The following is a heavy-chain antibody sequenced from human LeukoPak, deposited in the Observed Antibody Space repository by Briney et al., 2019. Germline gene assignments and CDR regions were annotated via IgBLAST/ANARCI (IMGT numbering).Heavy chain of an antibody. CDR2: INPSGDST. V-gene: IGHV1-46*01. D-gene: IGHD2-8*02. CDR1: GYTFTSNY. J-gene: IGHJ4*01. Sequence: GASVKVSCKASGYTFTSNYMHWVRQAPGQGLEWMGVINPSGDSTNYAQKFQGRLTMTRDTSTSTDYMELSSLRSEDTAMYYCARDRSSGNSWWCDYWGHGTLVTVSS. CDR3: ARDRSSGNSWWCDY.